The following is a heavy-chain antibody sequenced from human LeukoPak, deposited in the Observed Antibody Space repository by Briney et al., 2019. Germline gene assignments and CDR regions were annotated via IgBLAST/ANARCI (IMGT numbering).Heavy chain of an antibody. D-gene: IGHD3-22*01. CDR1: GYTFTSYG. CDR3: ARDLAWTYYYDSSGPFGAFDI. V-gene: IGHV1-18*01. CDR2: ISAYNGNT. J-gene: IGHJ3*02. Sequence: ASVKVSCKASGYTFTSYGISWVRQAPGQGLEWMGWISAYNGNTNYAQKLQGRVTMTTDTSTSTAYMELRSLRSDDTAVYYCARDLAWTYYYDSSGPFGAFDIWGQGTMVTVSS.